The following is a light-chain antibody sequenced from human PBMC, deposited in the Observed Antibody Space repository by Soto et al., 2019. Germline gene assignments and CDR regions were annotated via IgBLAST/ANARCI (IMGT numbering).Light chain of an antibody. CDR2: LGS. J-gene: IGKJ4*01. Sequence: EIVMTQSPLSLPVTPGETASISCRSSQSLLHSNGYNYWDWYLQKPGQSPQLLIYLGSNRASGVPDMFSGSGSGTDFTLKISRVEAEDVGVYYCMQALPTCTFGGGTKVEIK. CDR1: QSLLHSNGYNY. CDR3: MQALPTCT. V-gene: IGKV2-28*01.